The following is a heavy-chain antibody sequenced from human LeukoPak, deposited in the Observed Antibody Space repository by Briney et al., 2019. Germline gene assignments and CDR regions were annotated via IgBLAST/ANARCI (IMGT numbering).Heavy chain of an antibody. V-gene: IGHV1-2*02. CDR1: GYPFIDYY. J-gene: IGHJ3*02. D-gene: IGHD3-22*01. Sequence: ASVKVSCKASGYPFIDYYLHWVRQAPGQGLEWMGCINPNTGDTNSAQNFQGRVIMTRDTSISTAYMELSSLRSDDTAMYYCARGGRGSGYPSDAYDIWGQGTMVTVSS. CDR3: ARGGRGSGYPSDAYDI. CDR2: INPNTGDT.